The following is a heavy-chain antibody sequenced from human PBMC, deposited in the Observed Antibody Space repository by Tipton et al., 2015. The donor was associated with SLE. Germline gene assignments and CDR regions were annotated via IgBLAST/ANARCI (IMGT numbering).Heavy chain of an antibody. D-gene: IGHD3-10*01. V-gene: IGHV4-59*01. CDR1: GGSISSYY. CDR2: IYYSGIT. Sequence: TLSLTCTVSGGSISSYYWSWIRQPPGKGLEWIGYIYYSGITNYNPSLKSRVTISVDTSKNQFSLKLSSVTAADTAVYYCARGLRGWSYYYYYMDVWGKGTAVSVSS. J-gene: IGHJ6*03. CDR3: ARGLRGWSYYYYYMDV.